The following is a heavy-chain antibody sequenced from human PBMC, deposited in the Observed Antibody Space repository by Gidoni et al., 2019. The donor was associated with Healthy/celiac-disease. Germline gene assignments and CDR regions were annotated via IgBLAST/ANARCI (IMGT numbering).Heavy chain of an antibody. D-gene: IGHD4-17*01. V-gene: IGHV5-10-1*03. CDR1: GYSFTSYW. CDR3: ARNSYGDYPHNY. J-gene: IGHJ4*02. CDR2: IDPSDSYT. Sequence: EVQLVQSGAEVKKPGDSLRISGKVSGYSFTSYWISWVRQMPGKGLEWMGRIDPSDSYTNYSPSFQGHVTISADKSISTAYLQWSSLKASDTAMYYCARNSYGDYPHNYWGQGTLVTVSS.